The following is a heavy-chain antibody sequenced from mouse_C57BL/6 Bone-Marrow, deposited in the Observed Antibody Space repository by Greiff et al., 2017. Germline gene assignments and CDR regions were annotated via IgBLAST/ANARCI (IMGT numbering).Heavy chain of an antibody. CDR2: IWGVGST. Sequence: QVHVKQSGPGLVAPSQSLSITCTVSGFSLTSYGVDWVRQSPGKGLEWLGVIWGVGSTNYNSALKSRLSISKDNSKSQVFLKMNSLQTDDTAMYYCATIQRKFAYWGQGTLGTVSA. J-gene: IGHJ3*01. CDR3: ATIQRKFAY. CDR1: GFSLTSYG. V-gene: IGHV2-6*01.